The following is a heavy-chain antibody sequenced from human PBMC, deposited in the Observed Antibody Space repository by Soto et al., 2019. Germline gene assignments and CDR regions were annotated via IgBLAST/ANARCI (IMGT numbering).Heavy chain of an antibody. CDR3: ARNGTYSSSLSQYSGMDV. D-gene: IGHD1-26*01. J-gene: IGHJ6*02. Sequence: SVKVSCKASGGTFDNFIMNWVRQTPGRGLEWMGGIVPMLGTPTYAEKFKGRVTISATGSTSTMYMEVTSLRSEDTALYYCARNGTYSSSLSQYSGMDVWGQGTTVTV. V-gene: IGHV1-69*13. CDR1: GGTFDNFI. CDR2: IVPMLGTP.